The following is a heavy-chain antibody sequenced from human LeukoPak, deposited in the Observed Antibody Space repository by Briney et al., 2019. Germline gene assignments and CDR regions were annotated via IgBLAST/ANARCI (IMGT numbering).Heavy chain of an antibody. D-gene: IGHD4-17*01. V-gene: IGHV3-30*02. Sequence: GGSLRLSCSASGFTFSSYGMHWVRQAPGKGLEWVAFIRYDGSNKYYADSVKGRFTISRDNSKNTLYLQMNSLRAEDTAVYYCAKDRLSTVTLFDYWGQGTLVTVSS. J-gene: IGHJ4*02. CDR3: AKDRLSTVTLFDY. CDR1: GFTFSSYG. CDR2: IRYDGSNK.